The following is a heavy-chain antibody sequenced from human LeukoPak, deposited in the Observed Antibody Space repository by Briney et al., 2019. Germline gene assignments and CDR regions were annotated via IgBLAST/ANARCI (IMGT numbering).Heavy chain of an antibody. J-gene: IGHJ6*03. D-gene: IGHD3-3*01. CDR3: ARHFDNFWSGYLPHMDV. V-gene: IGHV4-34*01. CDR1: GGSFSGYY. Sequence: SETLSLTCAVYGGSFSGYYWSWIRQPPGKGLEWIGEINHSGSTNYNPSLKSRVTISVDTSKNQFSLKLSSVTAADTAVYYCARHFDNFWSGYLPHMDVWGKGTTVTVSS. CDR2: INHSGST.